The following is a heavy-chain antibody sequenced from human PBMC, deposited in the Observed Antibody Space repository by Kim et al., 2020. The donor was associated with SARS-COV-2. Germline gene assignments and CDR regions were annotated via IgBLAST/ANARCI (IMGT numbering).Heavy chain of an antibody. V-gene: IGHV4-39*07. D-gene: IGHD3-10*01. CDR3: ARFSAYYYGSGSSRDH. CDR2: IYYSGST. J-gene: IGHJ4*02. Sequence: SETLSLTCTVSGGSISSSSYYWGWIRQPPGKGLEWIGSIYYSGSTYYNPSLKSRVTISVDTSKNQFSLKLSSVTAPDTAVYYCARFSAYYYGSGSSRDHWGQGTLVTVSS. CDR1: GGSISSSSYY.